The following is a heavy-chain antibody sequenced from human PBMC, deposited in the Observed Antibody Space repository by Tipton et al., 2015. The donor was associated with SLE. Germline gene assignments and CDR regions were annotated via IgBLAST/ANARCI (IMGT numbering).Heavy chain of an antibody. J-gene: IGHJ6*02. D-gene: IGHD3-16*01. CDR2: IYHSGST. CDR3: ARGYVTYYGLDV. Sequence: TLSLTCAVSGGSISSSNWWSWVRQSPGKGLEWIGEIYHSGSTNYNPSLEGRIGISADTSKSQFSLNLTSVTAADTAVYYCARGYVTYYGLDVWGQGTTVIVSS. V-gene: IGHV4-4*02. CDR1: GGSISSSNW.